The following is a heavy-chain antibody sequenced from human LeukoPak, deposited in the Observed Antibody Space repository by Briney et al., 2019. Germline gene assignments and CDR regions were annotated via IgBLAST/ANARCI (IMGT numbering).Heavy chain of an antibody. V-gene: IGHV3-23*01. Sequence: GGSLRLSCAASGFTFSSYAMSWVRQAPGKGLEWVSAISGSGGSTHYADSVKGRFTISRDNSKNTLYLQMNSLRAEDTAVYYFAKDEADADAFDIWGQGTMVTVSS. D-gene: IGHD6-25*01. CDR1: GFTFSSYA. J-gene: IGHJ3*02. CDR2: ISGSGGST. CDR3: AKDEADADAFDI.